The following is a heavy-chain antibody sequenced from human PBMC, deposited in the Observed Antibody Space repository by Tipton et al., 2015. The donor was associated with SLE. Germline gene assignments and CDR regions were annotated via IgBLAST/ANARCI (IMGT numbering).Heavy chain of an antibody. J-gene: IGHJ4*02. CDR2: IWPGDSDT. CDR3: ARLRDWTYYFDY. Sequence: QSGAEEKEPGESLKISCKGSGYSFTDYWIGWVRQMPGKGLEWMGIIWPGDSDTRYSPSFQGQVTISADKSISTAYMQWSSLKASDTAMYYFARLRDWTYYFDYWGQGTLVTVSS. CDR1: GYSFTDYW. V-gene: IGHV5-51*03. D-gene: IGHD3/OR15-3a*01.